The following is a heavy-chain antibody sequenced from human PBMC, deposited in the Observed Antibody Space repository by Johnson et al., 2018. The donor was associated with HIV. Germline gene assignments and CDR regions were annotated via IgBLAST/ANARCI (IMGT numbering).Heavy chain of an antibody. V-gene: IGHV3-23*04. J-gene: IGHJ3*02. Sequence: VQLVESGGGLVQPGGSLRLSCAASRFTFSSYAMSWVRQAPGKGLEWVPALSGSGGSTYSADAVKGRFTISRDNSKNTLYRQMNSLRAEDTAVYYCARGGYLDAFDIWGQGTMVTVSS. CDR1: RFTFSSYA. CDR3: ARGGYLDAFDI. CDR2: LSGSGGST. D-gene: IGHD6-13*01.